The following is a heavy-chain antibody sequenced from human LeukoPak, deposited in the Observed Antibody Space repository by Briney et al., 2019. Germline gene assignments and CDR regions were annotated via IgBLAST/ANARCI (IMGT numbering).Heavy chain of an antibody. Sequence: GGSLRLSCAASGFTVSSNYMSWVRQAPGKRLEWVSLIYSGGSTYYADSVKGRFTISRDNSKNTLYLQMNSLRAEDTAVYYCASDGGNSRDAFDIWGQGTMVTVSS. CDR1: GFTVSSNY. CDR2: IYSGGST. D-gene: IGHD4-23*01. V-gene: IGHV3-53*01. CDR3: ASDGGNSRDAFDI. J-gene: IGHJ3*02.